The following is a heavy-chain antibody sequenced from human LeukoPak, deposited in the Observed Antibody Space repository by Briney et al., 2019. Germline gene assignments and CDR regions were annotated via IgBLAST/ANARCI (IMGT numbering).Heavy chain of an antibody. J-gene: IGHJ5*02. CDR1: GYTFTSYG. Sequence: ASVKVSCKASGYTFTSYGISWVRQAPGQGLEWMGWISAYNGNTNYAQKLQGRVTMTTDTSTSTAYMELRSLRSGDTAVYYCARDRGTYSSGWYVVDWFDPWGQGTLVTVSS. D-gene: IGHD6-19*01. V-gene: IGHV1-18*01. CDR2: ISAYNGNT. CDR3: ARDRGTYSSGWYVVDWFDP.